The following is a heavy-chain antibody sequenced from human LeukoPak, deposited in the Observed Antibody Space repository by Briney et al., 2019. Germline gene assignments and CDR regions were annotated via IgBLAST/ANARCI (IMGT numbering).Heavy chain of an antibody. J-gene: IGHJ4*02. CDR3: ARATVDTAMVLAY. V-gene: IGHV4-34*01. D-gene: IGHD5-18*01. Sequence: SETLSLTCAVYGGSFSGYYWSWIRQPPGKGLEWIGEINHSGSTNYNPSLKSRVTISVDTSKNQFSLKLSSVTAADTAVHYCARATVDTAMVLAYWGQGTLVTVSS. CDR1: GGSFSGYY. CDR2: INHSGST.